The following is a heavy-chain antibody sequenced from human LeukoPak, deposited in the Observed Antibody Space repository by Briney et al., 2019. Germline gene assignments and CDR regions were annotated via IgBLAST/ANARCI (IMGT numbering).Heavy chain of an antibody. CDR3: AVASVSATTY. Sequence: GGSLRLSCAASGFTFDDYAMHWVRHPPGKGLEWVSHISWSGGSIGYADSVEGRFTISRDNAKNSLYLLMNSLRPEDTGFYYCAVASVSATTYWGQGTLVTVSS. D-gene: IGHD4-11*01. CDR1: GFTFDDYA. CDR2: ISWSGGSI. V-gene: IGHV3-9*01. J-gene: IGHJ4*02.